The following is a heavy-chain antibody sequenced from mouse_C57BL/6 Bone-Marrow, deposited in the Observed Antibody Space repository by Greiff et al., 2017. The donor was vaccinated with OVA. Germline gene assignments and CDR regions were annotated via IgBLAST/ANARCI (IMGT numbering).Heavy chain of an antibody. Sequence: VQLQQSGPELVKPGASVKISCKASGYTFTDYYMNWVKQSHGKSLEWIGDINPNNGGTSYNQKFKGKATLTVDKSSSTAYMELRRLTSEDSAVYYCARTCITTVEGSYYFDYWGQGTTLTVSA. CDR1: GYTFTDYY. CDR3: ARTCITTVEGSYYFDY. D-gene: IGHD1-1*01. CDR2: INPNNGGT. J-gene: IGHJ2*01. V-gene: IGHV1-26*01.